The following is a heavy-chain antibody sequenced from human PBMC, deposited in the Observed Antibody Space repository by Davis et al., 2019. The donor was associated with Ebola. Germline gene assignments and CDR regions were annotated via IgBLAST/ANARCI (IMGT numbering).Heavy chain of an antibody. CDR2: ISGSGGST. V-gene: IGHV3-23*01. CDR3: AKGSNGYILTGYYGRHYYGMDV. J-gene: IGHJ6*02. CDR1: GFTFSSYA. D-gene: IGHD3-9*01. Sequence: PGGSLRLSCAASGFTFSSYAMSWVRQAPGKGLEWVSAISGSGGSTYYADSVKGRFTISRDNSKNTLYLQMNSLRAEDTAVYYCAKGSNGYILTGYYGRHYYGMDVWGQGTTVTVSS.